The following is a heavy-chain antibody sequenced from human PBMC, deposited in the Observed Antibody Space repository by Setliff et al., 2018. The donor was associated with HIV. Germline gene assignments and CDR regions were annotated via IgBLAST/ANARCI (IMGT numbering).Heavy chain of an antibody. V-gene: IGHV4-34*01. J-gene: IGHJ4*02. CDR2: INHSGST. CDR3: ALDYGDYFDY. Sequence: SETLSLTCAVYGESLSGYYWSWIRQPPGKGLQWIGEINHSGSTTYNPSLESRVTISIDTSKNQFSLKLTSVTAEDTAVYYCALDYGDYFDYWGQGTLVTVSS. D-gene: IGHD4-17*01. CDR1: GESLSGYY.